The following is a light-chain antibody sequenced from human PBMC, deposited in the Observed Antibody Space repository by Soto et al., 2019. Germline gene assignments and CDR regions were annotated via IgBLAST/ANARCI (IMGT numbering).Light chain of an antibody. CDR1: QSISSW. Sequence: IQLTQSPSTLSAYVGDRVTITCRASQSISSWLAWYQQKPGKAPKLLIYQASTLESGVPSRFSGRGSGTQFTLTISSLQPDDFATYYCQVYTSFAKTFGQGTKVDIK. J-gene: IGKJ1*01. CDR2: QAS. CDR3: QVYTSFAKT. V-gene: IGKV1-5*03.